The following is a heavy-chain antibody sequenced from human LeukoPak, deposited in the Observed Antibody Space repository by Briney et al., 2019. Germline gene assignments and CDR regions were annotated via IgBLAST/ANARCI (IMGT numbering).Heavy chain of an antibody. CDR1: GFTFSSYG. CDR3: AKDFYDSSSFPHNYYYYMDV. J-gene: IGHJ6*03. Sequence: GGSLRLSCAASGFTFSSYGMHWVRQAPGKGLEWVAFIRYDGSNKYYADSVKGRFTISRDNSKNTLYLQMNSLRAEDTAVYYCAKDFYDSSSFPHNYYYYMDVWGKGTTVTVSS. CDR2: IRYDGSNK. V-gene: IGHV3-30*02. D-gene: IGHD2/OR15-2a*01.